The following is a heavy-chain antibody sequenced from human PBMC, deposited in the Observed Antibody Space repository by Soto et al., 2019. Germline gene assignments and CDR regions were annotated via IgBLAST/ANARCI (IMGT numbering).Heavy chain of an antibody. CDR2: ISSSSSYI. CDR3: ARVRTLVRLYYFDY. D-gene: IGHD3-10*01. J-gene: IGHJ4*02. Sequence: EGSLRLSCAASGFTFSSYSMNWVRQAPGKGLEWVSSISSSSSYIYYADSVKGRFTISRDNAKNSLYLQMNSLRAEDTAVYYCARVRTLVRLYYFDYWGQGTLVTVSS. CDR1: GFTFSSYS. V-gene: IGHV3-21*01.